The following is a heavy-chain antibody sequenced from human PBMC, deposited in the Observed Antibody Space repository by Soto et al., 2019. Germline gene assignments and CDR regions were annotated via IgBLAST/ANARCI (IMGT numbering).Heavy chain of an antibody. J-gene: IGHJ6*03. CDR3: ARGFIGGYYGSGSHYYHYYYMDV. CDR2: MNPNSGNT. V-gene: IGHV1-8*01. CDR1: GYTFTSYD. D-gene: IGHD3-10*01. Sequence: ASVKVSCKASGYTFTSYDINWVRQATGQGLEWMGWMNPNSGNTGYAQKFQGRVTMTRNTSISTAYVELSSLRSEDTAVYYCARGFIGGYYGSGSHYYHYYYMDVWGKGTTVTVSS.